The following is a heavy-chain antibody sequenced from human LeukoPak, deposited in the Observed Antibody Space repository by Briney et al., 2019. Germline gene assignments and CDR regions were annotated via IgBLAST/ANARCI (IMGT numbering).Heavy chain of an antibody. CDR3: ARDVTVVPAAIHFYYGMDV. J-gene: IGHJ6*02. CDR2: IYYSGST. Sequence: PSETLSLTCTVSGGSISSYYWSWIRQPPGKGLEWIGYIYYSGSTNYNPSLKSRVTMSVDTSKNQFSLKLSSVTAADTAVYYCARDVTVVPAAIHFYYGMDVWGQGTTVTVSS. V-gene: IGHV4-59*12. CDR1: GGSISSYY. D-gene: IGHD2-2*01.